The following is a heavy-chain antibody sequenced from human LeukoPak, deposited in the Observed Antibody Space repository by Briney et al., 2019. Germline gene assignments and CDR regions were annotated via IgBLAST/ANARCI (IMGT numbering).Heavy chain of an antibody. CDR2: ISYDGSNK. CDR3: AKDRFYGSGYYFDY. Sequence: PGGSLRLSCAASGFTFSSYGMHWVRQAPGKGLEWVAVISYDGSNKYYADSVKGRFTISRDNSKNTLYLQMNSLRAEDTAVYYCAKDRFYGSGYYFDYWGQGTLVTVSS. V-gene: IGHV3-30*18. CDR1: GFTFSSYG. J-gene: IGHJ4*02. D-gene: IGHD3-10*01.